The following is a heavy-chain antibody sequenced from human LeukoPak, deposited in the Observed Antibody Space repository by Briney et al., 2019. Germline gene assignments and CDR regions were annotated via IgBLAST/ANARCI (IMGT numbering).Heavy chain of an antibody. CDR2: ISSSGSTI. V-gene: IGHV3-11*01. CDR3: AKSPAYDSVLFT. J-gene: IGHJ5*02. Sequence: GGSLRLSCAASGFTFSDYYTSWIRQAPGKGLEWVSYISSSGSTIYYADSVKGRFTISRDNAKNTLYLQMNSLRAEDTAVYYCAKSPAYDSVLFTWGQGTLVTVSS. CDR1: GFTFSDYY. D-gene: IGHD3-3*01.